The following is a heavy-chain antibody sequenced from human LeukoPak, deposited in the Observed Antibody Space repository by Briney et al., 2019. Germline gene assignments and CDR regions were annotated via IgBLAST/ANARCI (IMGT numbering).Heavy chain of an antibody. J-gene: IGHJ4*02. CDR3: AKRGSGWAPLDY. CDR2: ISGSGGST. Sequence: PGGSLRPSCAASGFTFSSCAMSWVRQAPGKGLEWVSAISGSGGSTYYADSVRGRFTISRDNSKNTLYLQMNSLRVEDTAVYYCAKRGSGWAPLDYWGKGTLVTVSS. D-gene: IGHD6-19*01. CDR1: GFTFSSCA. V-gene: IGHV3-23*01.